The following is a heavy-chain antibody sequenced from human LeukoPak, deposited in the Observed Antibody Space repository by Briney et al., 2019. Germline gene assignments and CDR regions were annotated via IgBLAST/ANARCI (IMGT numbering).Heavy chain of an antibody. J-gene: IGHJ6*04. CDR2: IWYDGSNK. CDR3: ARAKGYSSSWSPGDV. V-gene: IGHV3-33*01. Sequence: GGSLRLSCAASGFTFSSYGMHWVRQALGKGLEWVAVIWYDGSNKYYADSVKGRFTISRDNSKNTLYLQMNSLRAEDTAVYYCARAKGYSSSWSPGDVWGKGTTVTVSS. CDR1: GFTFSSYG. D-gene: IGHD6-13*01.